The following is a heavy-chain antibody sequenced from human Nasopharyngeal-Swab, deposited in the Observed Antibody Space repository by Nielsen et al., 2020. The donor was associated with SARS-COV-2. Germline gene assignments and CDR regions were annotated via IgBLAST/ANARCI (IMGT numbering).Heavy chain of an antibody. CDR3: ARALTRSITIFGVVIPNWFDP. CDR1: GYTFTSYG. CDR2: MNPNRGNT. Sequence: ASVKVSCKASGYTFTSYGISWVRQATGQGLERMGWMNPNRGNTDYAQKFQGRVTMTRNTSISKAYMELSSLRSEDTALYYCARALTRSITIFGVVIPNWFDPWGQGTLVTVSS. V-gene: IGHV1-8*02. J-gene: IGHJ5*02. D-gene: IGHD3-3*01.